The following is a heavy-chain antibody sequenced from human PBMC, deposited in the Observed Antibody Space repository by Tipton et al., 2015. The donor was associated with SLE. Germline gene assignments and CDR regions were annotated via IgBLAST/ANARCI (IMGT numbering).Heavy chain of an antibody. Sequence: TLSLTCAVYGGSFSGYYWSWIRQPPGKGLEWIGEINHSGSTNYSPSLKSRVTISVDTSKNQFSLKLSSVTAADTAVYYCARDQSNDSYYYYYMDVWGKGTTVTVSS. J-gene: IGHJ6*03. D-gene: IGHD1-1*01. CDR3: ARDQSNDSYYYYYMDV. CDR1: GGSFSGYY. CDR2: INHSGST. V-gene: IGHV4-34*01.